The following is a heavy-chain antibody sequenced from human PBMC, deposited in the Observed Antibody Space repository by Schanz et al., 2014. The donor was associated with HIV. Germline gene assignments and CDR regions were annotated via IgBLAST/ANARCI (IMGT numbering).Heavy chain of an antibody. V-gene: IGHV3-33*01. CDR3: AREGESSGRAGLFDL. J-gene: IGHJ3*01. CDR1: GFIFSRHG. Sequence: QVQLVESGGGVVQPGRSLRLSCAASGFIFSRHGMHWVRQAPGKGREWVALIRHDGSNKEYADSVKGRFTISRDNSKNTLYLQMNSLRAEDTAVYYCAREGESSGRAGLFDLWGQGAMVTVSS. D-gene: IGHD6-19*01. CDR2: IRHDGSNK.